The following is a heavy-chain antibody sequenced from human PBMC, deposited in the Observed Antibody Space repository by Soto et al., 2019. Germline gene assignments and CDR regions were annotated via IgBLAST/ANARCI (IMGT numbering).Heavy chain of an antibody. Sequence: GRPLRLSCAATGFMFSNYGIHWVRQAPGKGLEWVAVISYDGDKGYYVDSVKGRFYISRDNSKNTVSLKMSSLRREDTAAYYWATGIGRHRGVHIDMDVWAQGIRVTVPS. CDR2: ISYDGDKG. CDR1: GFMFSNYG. CDR3: ATGIGRHRGVHIDMDV. V-gene: IGHV3-30*03. J-gene: IGHJ6*02. D-gene: IGHD3-10*01.